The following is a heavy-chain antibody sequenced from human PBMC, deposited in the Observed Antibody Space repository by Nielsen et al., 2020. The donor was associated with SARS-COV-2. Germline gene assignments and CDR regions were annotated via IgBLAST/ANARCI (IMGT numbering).Heavy chain of an antibody. V-gene: IGHV3-30-3*01. J-gene: IGHJ6*02. D-gene: IGHD3-10*01. CDR3: AREFGELWLYGMDV. CDR2: ISYDGSNK. Sequence: GESLKISCAASGFTFSSYAMHWVRQAPGKGLEWVAVISYDGSNKYYADSVKGRFTISRDNSKNTLYLQMNSLRAEDTAVYYCAREFGELWLYGMDVWGQGTTVTVSS. CDR1: GFTFSSYA.